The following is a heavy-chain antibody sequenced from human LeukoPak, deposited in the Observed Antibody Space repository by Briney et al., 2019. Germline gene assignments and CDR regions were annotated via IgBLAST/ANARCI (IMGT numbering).Heavy chain of an antibody. CDR2: ISRSGVST. J-gene: IGHJ4*02. CDR3: AKVLGAXTGSSFDS. CDR1: GFSFSSYG. Sequence: GGSLRLSCVVSGFSFSSYGMSWVRQAPGKGLEWVSGISRSGVSTYYADPVKGRFTISRDNSNNTLNLQMNSLRDEDTAVYYCAKVLGAXTGSSFDSWGQGTLVTVSS. V-gene: IGHV3-23*01. D-gene: IGHD1-26*01.